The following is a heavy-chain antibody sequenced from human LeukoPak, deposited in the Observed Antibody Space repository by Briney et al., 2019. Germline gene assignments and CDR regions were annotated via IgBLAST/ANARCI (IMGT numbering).Heavy chain of an antibody. CDR1: GSTFSLYS. CDR2: ISSSADTI. Sequence: GGSLRLSCAISGSTFSLYSLNWVRQAPGKGPEWISYISSSADTIYYADSLKGRFTISRDNAKNSLYLHMDSLRAEDTAVYYCVTDPDTTVPWGQGTLVTVSS. CDR3: VTDPDTTVP. V-gene: IGHV3-48*01. D-gene: IGHD5-18*01. J-gene: IGHJ4*02.